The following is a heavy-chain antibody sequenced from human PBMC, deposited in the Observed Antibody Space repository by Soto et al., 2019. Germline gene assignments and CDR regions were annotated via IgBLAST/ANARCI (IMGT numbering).Heavy chain of an antibody. Sequence: GGSLRLSCAASGFTFSDYYMSWIRQAPGKGLEWVSYISSSGSTIYYADSVKGRFTISRDNAKNSLYLQMNSLRAEDTAVYYCARNEGYCSGGSCYSRAFDIWGQGTMVTVSS. CDR1: GFTFSDYY. CDR3: ARNEGYCSGGSCYSRAFDI. D-gene: IGHD2-15*01. V-gene: IGHV3-11*01. CDR2: ISSSGSTI. J-gene: IGHJ3*02.